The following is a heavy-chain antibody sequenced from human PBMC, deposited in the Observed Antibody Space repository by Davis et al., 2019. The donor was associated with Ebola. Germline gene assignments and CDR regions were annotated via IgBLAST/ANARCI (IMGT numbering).Heavy chain of an antibody. CDR1: GGSISSSSYY. CDR3: ARRGRWLLSYGMDV. V-gene: IGHV4-39*07. J-gene: IGHJ6*02. CDR2: IYYSGST. Sequence: SETLSLTCTVSGGSISSSSYYWGWIRQPPGKGLEWIGSIYYSGSTYYNPSLKSRVTISVDTSKNQFSLKLSSVTAADTAVYYCARRGRWLLSYGMDVWGQGTTVTVSS. D-gene: IGHD5-24*01.